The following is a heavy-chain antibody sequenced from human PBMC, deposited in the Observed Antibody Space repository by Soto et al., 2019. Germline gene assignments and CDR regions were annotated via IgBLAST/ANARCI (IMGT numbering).Heavy chain of an antibody. D-gene: IGHD6-6*01. CDR2: INHSGST. Sequence: QVQLQQWGAGLLKPSETLSLTCAVYGGSFSGYSWSWIRQPPVEGLEWIGEINHSGSTNFNPSLKSRVTISIGTSQNQFSLELSSVTAADTAVYYCARGSYSSSSFDYWGQGTLVTVSS. V-gene: IGHV4-34*01. CDR1: GGSFSGYS. J-gene: IGHJ4*02. CDR3: ARGSYSSSSFDY.